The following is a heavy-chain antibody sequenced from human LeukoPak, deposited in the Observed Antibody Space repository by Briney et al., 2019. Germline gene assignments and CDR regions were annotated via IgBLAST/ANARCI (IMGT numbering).Heavy chain of an antibody. V-gene: IGHV3-30-3*01. Sequence: GGSLRLSCAASGFTFSSYAMHWVRQAPGKVLEWVAVISYDGSNKYYADSVKGRFTISRDNSKNTLYLQMNSLRAEDTAVYYCARALGDTRFDYWGQGTLVTVSS. CDR1: GFTFSSYA. J-gene: IGHJ4*02. CDR3: ARALGDTRFDY. D-gene: IGHD3-16*01. CDR2: ISYDGSNK.